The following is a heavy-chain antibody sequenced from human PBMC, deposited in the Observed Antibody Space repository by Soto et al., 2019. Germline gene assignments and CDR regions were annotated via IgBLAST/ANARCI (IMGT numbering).Heavy chain of an antibody. CDR2: IYDTGISGYTPST. Sequence: QVQLQESGPSLVKPSATLSLTCTVSGGSITSSYWSWIRRPPGKGLEWIAYIYDTGISGYTPSTSYNPSLKSRVTMSVDTSTSQFSLKLTSVTAADTAVYYCARGEDAFFCYGLDVWGQGITVTVSS. D-gene: IGHD3-3*01. J-gene: IGHJ6*02. CDR3: ARGEDAFFCYGLDV. CDR1: GGSITSSY. V-gene: IGHV4-59*01.